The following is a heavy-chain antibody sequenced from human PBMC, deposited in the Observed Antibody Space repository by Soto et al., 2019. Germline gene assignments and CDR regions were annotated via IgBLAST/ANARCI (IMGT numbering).Heavy chain of an antibody. J-gene: IGHJ5*02. CDR1: GYTFTSYG. Sequence: QVQLVQSGAEVKKPGASVKVSCKASGYTFTSYGISWVRQAPGQGLEWMGWISAYNGNTNYAQKLQGRVTLTTDTTTSTAYMELRSLRSADTAVYYCARDPGPYCSGGSCFLWFAPGGQGTLVTVSS. V-gene: IGHV1-18*04. CDR2: ISAYNGNT. D-gene: IGHD2-15*01. CDR3: ARDPGPYCSGGSCFLWFAP.